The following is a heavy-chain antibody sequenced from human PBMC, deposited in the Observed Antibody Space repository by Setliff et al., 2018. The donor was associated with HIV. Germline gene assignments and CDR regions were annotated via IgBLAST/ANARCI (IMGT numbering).Heavy chain of an antibody. V-gene: IGHV3-33*01. CDR3: SADTEDSLNFYNCDY. CDR1: GFTLNNYD. J-gene: IGHJ4*02. Sequence: GGSLRLSCAASGFTLNNYDIHWVRQAPGKGLEWVAVISYDESGNNFVDSVKGRFTLSRDTSKNTLFLEMNNLRAEDTAVYYCSADTEDSLNFYNCDYWGPGIQVTVSS. CDR2: ISYDESGN. D-gene: IGHD2-15*01.